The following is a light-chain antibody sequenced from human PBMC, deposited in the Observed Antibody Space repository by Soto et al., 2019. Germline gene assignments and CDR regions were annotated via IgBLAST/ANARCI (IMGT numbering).Light chain of an antibody. CDR2: DAS. CDR1: QDISNY. Sequence: DIQMTQSPSSLSASVGDRVTITCQASQDISNYLNWYQQKPGKAPKLLIYDASNLETGVPSRFSGSGSGTDFTFTISSLQHEYIVTYYFQQYYNLPFGGWTQVDIK. V-gene: IGKV1-33*01. CDR3: QQYYNLP. J-gene: IGKJ4*01.